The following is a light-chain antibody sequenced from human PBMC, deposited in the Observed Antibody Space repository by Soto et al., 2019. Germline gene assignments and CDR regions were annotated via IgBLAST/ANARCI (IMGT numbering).Light chain of an antibody. Sequence: EIVLTQSPGTLSLSPGERATLSCRASQSIGSSYLAWYQQKPGQAPRLLIYGASSRATGIPDKFSGSGSGTDFTLTISRLEPEDFAAYYCQQYGRSLTFGGGTKVDIK. CDR3: QQYGRSLT. CDR1: QSIGSSY. V-gene: IGKV3-20*01. CDR2: GAS. J-gene: IGKJ4*01.